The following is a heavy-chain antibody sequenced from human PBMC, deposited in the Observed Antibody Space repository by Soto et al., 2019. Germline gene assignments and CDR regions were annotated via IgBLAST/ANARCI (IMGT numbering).Heavy chain of an antibody. Sequence: SETLSLTCTVSGGSISSSSYYWSWIRKSAGKGLEWIGRIYATGTTDYNPSLKSRVMMSVDTSKKQFSLKLRSVTAADTAVYYCVRDGTKTLRDWFDPWGQGISVTVS. J-gene: IGHJ5*02. CDR2: IYATGTT. CDR3: VRDGTKTLRDWFDP. CDR1: GGSISSSSYY. V-gene: IGHV4-61*02. D-gene: IGHD1-1*01.